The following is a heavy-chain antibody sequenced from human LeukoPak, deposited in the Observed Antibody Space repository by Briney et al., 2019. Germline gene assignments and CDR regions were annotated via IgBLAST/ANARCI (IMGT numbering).Heavy chain of an antibody. CDR2: INHSGST. J-gene: IGHJ4*02. V-gene: IGHV4-34*01. Sequence: SETLSLTCAVYGGSFSGYYWSWIRQPPGKGLEWIGEINHSGSTNYNPSLKSRVTISVDTSKNQFSLKLSSVTAADTAVYYCARLPTYCSSTSCYGGTVDYWGQGTLVTVSS. CDR3: ARLPTYCSSTSCYGGTVDY. CDR1: GGSFSGYY. D-gene: IGHD2-2*01.